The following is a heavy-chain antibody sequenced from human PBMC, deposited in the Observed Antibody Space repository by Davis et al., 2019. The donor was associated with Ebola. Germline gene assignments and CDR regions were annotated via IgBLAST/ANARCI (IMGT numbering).Heavy chain of an antibody. V-gene: IGHV3-48*04. CDR3: ARDGGEVVVAKWGWFDP. D-gene: IGHD2-15*01. CDR1: GFTFSNYN. J-gene: IGHJ5*02. Sequence: LSLTCAVSGFTFSNYNMNWVRQTPGKGLEWVSHISDDSSSTYYADSVKGRFTISRDNAKNSLYLQMNSLRAEDTAVYYCARDGGEVVVAKWGWFDPWGQGTLVTVSS. CDR2: ISDDSSST.